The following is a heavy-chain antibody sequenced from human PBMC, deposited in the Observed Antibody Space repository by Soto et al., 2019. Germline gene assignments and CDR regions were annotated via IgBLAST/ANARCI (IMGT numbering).Heavy chain of an antibody. J-gene: IGHJ5*02. CDR2: IYYSGST. Sequence: SETLSLTCTVSGGSISSYYWSWIRQPPGKGLEWIGYIYYSGSTNYNPSLKSRVTISVDTSKNQFSLKLSSVTAADTAVYYCARVNELRYFDWSRKGDWFDPWGQGTLVTVSS. CDR3: ARVNELRYFDWSRKGDWFDP. D-gene: IGHD3-9*01. CDR1: GGSISSYY. V-gene: IGHV4-59*01.